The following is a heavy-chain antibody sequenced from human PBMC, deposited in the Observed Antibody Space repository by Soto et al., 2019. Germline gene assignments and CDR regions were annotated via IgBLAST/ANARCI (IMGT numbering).Heavy chain of an antibody. V-gene: IGHV3-23*01. Sequence: GGSLRLSCAASGFTFSSYAMSWVRQAPGTGLEWVSAISGSGGSTYYADSVKGRFTISRDNSKNTLYLQMNSLRAEDTAVYYCAKDNIVVVPAAKGGSAFDIWGQGTMVTVSS. CDR1: GFTFSSYA. CDR2: ISGSGGST. D-gene: IGHD2-2*01. CDR3: AKDNIVVVPAAKGGSAFDI. J-gene: IGHJ3*02.